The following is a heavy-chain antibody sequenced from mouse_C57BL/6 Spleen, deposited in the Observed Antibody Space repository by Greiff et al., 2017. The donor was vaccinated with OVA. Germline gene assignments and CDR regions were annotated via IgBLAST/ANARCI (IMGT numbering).Heavy chain of an antibody. CDR3: ARDSYSKAWFAY. J-gene: IGHJ3*01. CDR2: ISDGGSYT. CDR1: GFTFSSYA. D-gene: IGHD2-5*01. Sequence: DVKLVESGGGLVKPGGSLKLSCAASGFTFSSYAMSWVRQTPEKRLEWVATISDGGSYTYYPDNVKGRFTISRDNAKNNLYLQMSHLKSEDTAMYYCARDSYSKAWFAYWGQGTLVTVSA. V-gene: IGHV5-4*01.